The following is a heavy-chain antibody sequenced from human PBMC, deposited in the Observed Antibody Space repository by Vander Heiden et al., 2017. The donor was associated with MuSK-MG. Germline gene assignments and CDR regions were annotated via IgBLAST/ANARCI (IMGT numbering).Heavy chain of an antibody. D-gene: IGHD1-7*01. CDR1: GFTFSRDS. Sequence: EVQLVESGGGLVQPGGSLRLSCAASGFTFSRDSMNWVRQAPGKGLEWVSYISSSSSTIYYADSVKGRFTISRDNAKNSLYLQMNSLRAEDTAVYYCARVAYNWNYYWGQGTLVTVSS. J-gene: IGHJ4*02. V-gene: IGHV3-48*01. CDR3: ARVAYNWNYY. CDR2: ISSSSSTI.